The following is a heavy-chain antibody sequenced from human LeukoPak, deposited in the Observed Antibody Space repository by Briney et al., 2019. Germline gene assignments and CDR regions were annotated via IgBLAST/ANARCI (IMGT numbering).Heavy chain of an antibody. D-gene: IGHD6-13*01. V-gene: IGHV3-21*01. Sequence: GGSLRLSCAASGFTFSSYNMNWVRQAPGKGLEWVSSISSSSSYKYYGDSVKGRFTISRDNAKNSLYLQMNSLRAEDTAVYYCARGPGRSSFDYWGQGALVTVSS. CDR1: GFTFSSYN. J-gene: IGHJ4*02. CDR2: ISSSSSYK. CDR3: ARGPGRSSFDY.